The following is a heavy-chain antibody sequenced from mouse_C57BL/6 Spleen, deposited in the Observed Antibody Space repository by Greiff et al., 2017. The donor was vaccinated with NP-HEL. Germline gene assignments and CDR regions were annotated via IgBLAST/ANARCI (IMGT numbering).Heavy chain of an antibody. CDR1: GFNIKNTY. D-gene: IGHD1-1*01. J-gene: IGHJ4*01. V-gene: IGHV14-3*01. CDR2: IDPANGNT. CDR3: SITTVVAYYAMDY. Sequence: VQLKQSVAELVRPGASVKLSCTASGFNIKNTYMHWVKQRPEQGLEWIGRIDPANGNTKYAPKFQGKATITADTSSNTAYLQLSSLTSEDTAIYYSSITTVVAYYAMDYWGQGTSVTVSS.